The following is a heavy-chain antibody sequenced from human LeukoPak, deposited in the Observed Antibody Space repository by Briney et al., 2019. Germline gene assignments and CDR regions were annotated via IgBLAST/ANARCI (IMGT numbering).Heavy chain of an antibody. Sequence: GGSLRLSCAASGFTFSSYAMHWVRQAPGKGLEWVAVISYDGSNKYYADSVKGRFTISRDNSKNTLYLQMNSLRAEDTAVYYCARGRPRSSYFDYWGRGTLVTVSS. CDR2: ISYDGSNK. J-gene: IGHJ4*02. CDR3: ARGRPRSSYFDY. CDR1: GFTFSSYA. V-gene: IGHV3-30-3*01.